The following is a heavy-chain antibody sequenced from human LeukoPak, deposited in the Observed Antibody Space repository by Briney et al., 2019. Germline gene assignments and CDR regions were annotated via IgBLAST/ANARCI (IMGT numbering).Heavy chain of an antibody. D-gene: IGHD3-3*01. CDR2: IIPIFGTA. CDR1: GGTFSSYA. J-gene: IGHJ6*03. CDR3: ARTTTTYYDFWSGSPTSYYYYMDV. V-gene: IGHV1-69*01. Sequence: ASVKVSCKASGGTFSSYAISWVRQAPGQGLEWMGGIIPIFGTANYAQKFQGRVTITADESTSTAYMELSSLRSEDTAVYYCARTTTTYYDFWSGSPTSYYYYMDVWGKGTTVTVSS.